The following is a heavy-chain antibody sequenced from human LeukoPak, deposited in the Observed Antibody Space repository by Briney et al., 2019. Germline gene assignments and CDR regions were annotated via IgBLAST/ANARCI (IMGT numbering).Heavy chain of an antibody. Sequence: ASVKVSCKVSGYTFTRYGISWVRQVPGQGLEWMGWINAYNGDTNYAQKLQGRVTMTTDTSTSTAYMELRSLRSDDTAVYYCARDEGSYYDYFDYWGQGTQVTVSS. V-gene: IGHV1-18*01. CDR1: GYTFTRYG. CDR2: INAYNGDT. J-gene: IGHJ4*02. D-gene: IGHD3-22*01. CDR3: ARDEGSYYDYFDY.